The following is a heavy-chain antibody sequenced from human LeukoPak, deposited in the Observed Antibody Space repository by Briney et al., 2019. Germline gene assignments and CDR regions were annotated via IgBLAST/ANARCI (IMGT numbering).Heavy chain of an antibody. Sequence: PGGSLRLSCAASGFTFSTYAMNWVRQAPGKGLEWVSAISGSGGSTYYADSVKGRFTISRDNSKNMLYLQINSLRVEDTGVYYCPKGAAGYGDYSVCWGQGTLVTVSS. CDR1: GFTFSTYA. CDR2: ISGSGGST. V-gene: IGHV3-23*01. CDR3: PKGAAGYGDYSVC. J-gene: IGHJ4*02. D-gene: IGHD2-21*02.